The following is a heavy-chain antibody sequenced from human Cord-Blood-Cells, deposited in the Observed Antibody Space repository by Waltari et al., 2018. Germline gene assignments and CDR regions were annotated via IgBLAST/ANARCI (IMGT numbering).Heavy chain of an antibody. CDR2: IYHSGST. CDR3: ARIEAYDFWSGYFDY. V-gene: IGHV4-38-2*01. CDR1: GYSISSGYY. Sequence: QVQLQESGPGLVKPSETLSLTCPVSGYSISSGYYWGWIRHPPGKGLEWIGSIYHSGSTYYNPSLKRRVTISVDTSKNQFSLKLSSVTAADTAVYYCARIEAYDFWSGYFDYWGQGTLVTVSS. D-gene: IGHD3-3*01. J-gene: IGHJ4*02.